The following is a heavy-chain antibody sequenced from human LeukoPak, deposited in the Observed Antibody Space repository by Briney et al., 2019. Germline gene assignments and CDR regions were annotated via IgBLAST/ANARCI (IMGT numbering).Heavy chain of an antibody. J-gene: IGHJ4*02. D-gene: IGHD3-10*01. CDR1: GFTFSSYA. CDR3: AKDSNYGSGLDY. CDR2: ISGSGGST. Sequence: PGGSLRLSCAASGFTFSSYAMSWVRQAPGKGLEWVSAISGSGGSTYYADSVKGRFTISRDNSKNTLYLQMDSLRAEDTAVYYCAKDSNYGSGLDYWGQGTLVTVSS. V-gene: IGHV3-23*01.